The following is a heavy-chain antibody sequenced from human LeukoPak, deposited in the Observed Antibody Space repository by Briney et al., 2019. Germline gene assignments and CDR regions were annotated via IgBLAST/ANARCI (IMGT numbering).Heavy chain of an antibody. CDR2: ISYDGSNK. Sequence: GGSLRLSCAASGFTFSSYGMHWVRQAPGKGLEWVAVISYDGSNKYFADSVKGRFTISRDNSKNTLYLQMNSLRAEDTAVYYCAKDSYEGQQLDLYYYYYGMDVWGQGTTVTVSS. CDR3: AKDSYEGQQLDLYYYYYGMDV. D-gene: IGHD6-13*01. V-gene: IGHV3-30*18. J-gene: IGHJ6*02. CDR1: GFTFSSYG.